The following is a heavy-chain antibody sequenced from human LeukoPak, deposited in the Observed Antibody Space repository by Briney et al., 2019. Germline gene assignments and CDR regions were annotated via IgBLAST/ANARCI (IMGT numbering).Heavy chain of an antibody. CDR2: MNPNSGNT. CDR3: ARRSLRASYAFDI. D-gene: IGHD1-26*01. J-gene: IGHJ3*02. Sequence: ASVKVSCKASGYTFTSYGINWVRQATGQGLEWMGWMNPNSGNTGYAQKFQGRVTMTRNTSISTAYMELSSLRSEDTAVYYCARRSLRASYAFDIWGQGTMVTVSS. CDR1: GYTFTSYG. V-gene: IGHV1-8*02.